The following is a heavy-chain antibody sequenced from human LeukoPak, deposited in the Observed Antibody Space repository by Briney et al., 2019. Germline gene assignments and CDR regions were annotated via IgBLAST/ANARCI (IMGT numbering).Heavy chain of an antibody. CDR1: GFTFSRYS. D-gene: IGHD3-3*01. V-gene: IGHV3-21*01. J-gene: IGHJ3*02. Sequence: GGSLRFSCADSGFTFSRYSMNWVRQAPGKGLEWVTSINYIYYTDSVKGRFTISRDNAKNSLYLQMNSLRAEDTAVYYCARGSQFGVVERDAFDIWGQGTMVTVSS. CDR3: ARGSQFGVVERDAFDI. CDR2: INYI.